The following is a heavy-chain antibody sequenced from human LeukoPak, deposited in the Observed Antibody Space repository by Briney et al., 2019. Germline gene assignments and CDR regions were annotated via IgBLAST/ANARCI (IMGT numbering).Heavy chain of an antibody. Sequence: GGSLRLSCAASGFSISDYAMHWVRQAPGKGLEWVAFTRYDGSYEYYADSVKGRFTVSRDNSKNTLYLQMNTLRAEDTAVYYCARDRPPYSSGWYVRSSLFDPWGQGTLVTVSS. CDR1: GFSISDYA. J-gene: IGHJ5*02. CDR2: TRYDGSYE. D-gene: IGHD6-19*01. CDR3: ARDRPPYSSGWYVRSSLFDP. V-gene: IGHV3-30*02.